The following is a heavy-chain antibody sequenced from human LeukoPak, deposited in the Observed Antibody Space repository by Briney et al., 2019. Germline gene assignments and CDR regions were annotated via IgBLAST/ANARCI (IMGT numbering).Heavy chain of an antibody. D-gene: IGHD6-13*01. CDR3: AKDGRRYSSSQGTYYFDY. CDR2: ISWNSGSI. J-gene: IGHJ4*02. CDR1: GFTFDDYA. Sequence: GGSQRLSCAASGFTFDDYAMHWVRQAPGKGLEWVSGISWNSGSIGYANSVKGRFTISRDNAKNPLYLQMNSLRAEDMALYYCAKDGRRYSSSQGTYYFDYWGQGTLVTVSS. V-gene: IGHV3-9*03.